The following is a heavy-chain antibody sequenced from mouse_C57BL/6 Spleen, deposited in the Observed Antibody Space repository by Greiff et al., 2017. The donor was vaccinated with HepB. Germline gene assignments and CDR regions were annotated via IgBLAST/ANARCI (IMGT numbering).Heavy chain of an antibody. CDR2: IYWDDDK. V-gene: IGHV8-12*01. CDR3: ARRANYGNYEGYFDY. CDR1: GFSLSTSGMG. Sequence: QVQLKECGPGILQSSQTLSLTCSFSGFSLSTSGMGVSWIRQPSGKGLEWLAHIYWDDDKRYNPSLKSRLTISKDTSRNQVFLKITSVDTADTATYYCARRANYGNYEGYFDYWGQGTTLTVSS. D-gene: IGHD2-1*01. J-gene: IGHJ2*01.